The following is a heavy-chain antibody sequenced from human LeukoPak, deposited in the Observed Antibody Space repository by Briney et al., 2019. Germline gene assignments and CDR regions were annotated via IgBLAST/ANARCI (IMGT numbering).Heavy chain of an antibody. Sequence: PGGSLRLSCAASGFTFSSYAMSWVRQAPGKGLEWVSGISGSGGTTYYADSVKGRFFISRDNSKNTLYMQMNSLRAEDTAVYYCVKETSSGNFVTIDCWGQGALVTVSS. D-gene: IGHD1-26*01. V-gene: IGHV3-23*01. CDR1: GFTFSSYA. CDR3: VKETSSGNFVTIDC. J-gene: IGHJ4*02. CDR2: ISGSGGTT.